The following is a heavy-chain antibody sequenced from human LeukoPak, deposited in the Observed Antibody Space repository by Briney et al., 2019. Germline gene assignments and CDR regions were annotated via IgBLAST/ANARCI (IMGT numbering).Heavy chain of an antibody. CDR1: GGSISSYY. D-gene: IGHD1-26*01. V-gene: IGHV4-59*08. Sequence: SETLSLTRSVPGGSISSYYWSWIRQPPGKDLEWIGYIHHSGGTNYNPSLKSRVTISVDMSMNQLSLKLSSVTAADTAVYYCARHPDLVAASYYFDYWGQGTLVTVSS. CDR3: ARHPDLVAASYYFDY. J-gene: IGHJ4*02. CDR2: IHHSGGT.